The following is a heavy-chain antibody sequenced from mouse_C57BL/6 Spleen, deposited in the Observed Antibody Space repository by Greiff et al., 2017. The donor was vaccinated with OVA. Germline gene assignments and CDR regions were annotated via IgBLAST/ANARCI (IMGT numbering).Heavy chain of an antibody. CDR3: ARPNYYDPYYFDY. CDR2: IDPSDSYT. CDR1: GYTFTSYW. D-gene: IGHD2-4*01. Sequence: QVQLQQPGAELVMPGASVKLSCKASGYTFTSYWMHWVKQRPGQALEWIGEIDPSDSYTNSNQKFKGKSTLTVDKSSSTAYMQLSSLTSEDSAVYYCARPNYYDPYYFDYWGQGTTLTVSS. V-gene: IGHV1-69*01. J-gene: IGHJ2*01.